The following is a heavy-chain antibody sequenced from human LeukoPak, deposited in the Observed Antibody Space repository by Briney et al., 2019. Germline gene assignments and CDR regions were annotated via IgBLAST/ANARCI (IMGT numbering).Heavy chain of an antibody. CDR1: GFTFSSYS. Sequence: GGSLRLPCAASGFTFSSYSMNWVRQAPGKGLEWVSSISSTSSYIYYADSVKGRFTISRDNAKNSLYLQMNSLRAEDTAVYYCARDPLKRAFDIWGQGTMVTVSS. CDR2: ISSTSSYI. J-gene: IGHJ3*02. CDR3: ARDPLKRAFDI. V-gene: IGHV3-21*01.